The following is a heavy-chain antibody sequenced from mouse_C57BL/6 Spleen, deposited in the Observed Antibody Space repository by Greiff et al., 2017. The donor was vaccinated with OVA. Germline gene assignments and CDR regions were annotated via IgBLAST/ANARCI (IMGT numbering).Heavy chain of an antibody. CDR3: ANNYYGSSYWYFDV. D-gene: IGHD1-1*01. V-gene: IGHV1-76*01. CDR2: IYPGSGNT. CDR1: FYTFTDYY. Sequence: VQLQQSGAELVRPGAFVKLPCNPPFYTFTDYYINWVKQRPGQGLEWIARIYPGSGNTYYNEKFKGKATLTAEKSSSTAYMQLSSLTSEDSAVYFCANNYYGSSYWYFDVWGTGTTVTVSS. J-gene: IGHJ1*03.